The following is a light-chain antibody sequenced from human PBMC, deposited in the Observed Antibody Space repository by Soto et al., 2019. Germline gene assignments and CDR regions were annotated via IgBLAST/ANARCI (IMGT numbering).Light chain of an antibody. CDR2: GPN. CDR3: VLNLGRGMWV. Sequence: QTVVTPEPSFSVSPGGTVTLTRGLTSGSVSITHYPSWYQQTPGQTPHTLIYGPNIRPSGVPSRFSGSILGNKAALTTTGAQAEDESDYYCVLNLGRGMWVFGGGTQLTVL. J-gene: IGLJ3*02. V-gene: IGLV8-61*01. CDR1: SGSVSITHY.